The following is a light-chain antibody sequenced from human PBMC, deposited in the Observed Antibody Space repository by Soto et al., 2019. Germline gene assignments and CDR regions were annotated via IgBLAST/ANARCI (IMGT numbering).Light chain of an antibody. CDR1: QSISSW. CDR3: QEYTTYSRT. Sequence: DIQMTQSPSTLSASVGDRVTITCRASQSISSWLAWYQQKPGKAPKVLIYDASTLESGVPSRFSGGGSGTEFTLTITCLQPDDFAAYYCQEYTTYSRTFGPRTKVEVK. CDR2: DAS. J-gene: IGKJ1*01. V-gene: IGKV1-5*01.